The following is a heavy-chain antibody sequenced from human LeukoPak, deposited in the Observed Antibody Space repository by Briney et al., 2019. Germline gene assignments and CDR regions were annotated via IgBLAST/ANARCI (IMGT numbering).Heavy chain of an antibody. Sequence: GGSLRLSCAASGFTFSSYAMSWVRQAPGKGLEWVSGISSSGGGIYYADSVKGRFTISRDNSKNTLYLQMNSLRAEDTAVYYCAKLRGDYYDSSGYYLDAFDIWGQGTMVTVSS. D-gene: IGHD3-22*01. CDR3: AKLRGDYYDSSGYYLDAFDI. CDR1: GFTFSSYA. CDR2: ISSSGGGI. J-gene: IGHJ3*02. V-gene: IGHV3-23*01.